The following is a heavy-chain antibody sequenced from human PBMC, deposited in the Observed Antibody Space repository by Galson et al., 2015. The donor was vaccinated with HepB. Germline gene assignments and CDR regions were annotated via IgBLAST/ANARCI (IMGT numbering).Heavy chain of an antibody. V-gene: IGHV1-8*02. CDR3: ALSRGIAVAGIDAFDI. CDR1: GYTFTSYG. D-gene: IGHD6-19*01. J-gene: IGHJ3*02. CDR2: MNPNSGNT. Sequence: SVKVSCKASGYTFTSYGINWVRQATGQGLEWMGWMNPNSGNTGYAQKFQGRVTMTRNTSISTAYMELSSLRSEDTAVYYCALSRGIAVAGIDAFDIWGQGTMVTVSS.